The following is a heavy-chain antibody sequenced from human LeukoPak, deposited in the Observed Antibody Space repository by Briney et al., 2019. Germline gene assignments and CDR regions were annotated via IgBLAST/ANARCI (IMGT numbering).Heavy chain of an antibody. CDR1: GYIFTNYW. Sequence: GESLKISCKGAGYIFTNYWIGWVRPMPGKGMEWVGIIYPGDSETIYSPSFQGQVTISADKSISTAYLQWSSLKASDTAMYYSARPATRPVTNTWGMDVWGQGTTVTVSS. J-gene: IGHJ6*02. D-gene: IGHD4-17*01. CDR2: IYPGDSET. CDR3: ARPATRPVTNTWGMDV. V-gene: IGHV5-51*01.